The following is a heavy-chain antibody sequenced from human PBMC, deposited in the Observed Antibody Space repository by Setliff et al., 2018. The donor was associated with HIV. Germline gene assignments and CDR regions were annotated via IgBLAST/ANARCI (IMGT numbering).Heavy chain of an antibody. CDR3: ARATTRSYNSV. D-gene: IGHD6-19*01. CDR2: IIPIVGRV. Sequence: GASVNVSCKASGGTISSYTVSWVRQAPGQGLEWMGGIIPIVGRVNYAQKFEARLTITADTSTNTAYMELSNLGSEDTAIYYCARATTRSYNSVWGQGTLVTVSS. J-gene: IGHJ4*02. V-gene: IGHV1-69*10. CDR1: GGTISSYT.